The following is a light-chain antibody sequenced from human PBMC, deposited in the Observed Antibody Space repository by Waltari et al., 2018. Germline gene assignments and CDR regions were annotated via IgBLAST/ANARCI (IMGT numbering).Light chain of an antibody. CDR2: WAS. J-gene: IGKJ1*01. V-gene: IGKV4-1*01. Sequence: DIVMTQSPDSLAVSLGERATINCKSSQSVISSFNNKNYLTWFQQKAGEPPKLLIYWASTRESGVPDRFSGSGSGTDFTLTISGLQAEDVEVYYCQQYSATPPTFGQGTKVEIK. CDR1: QSVISSFNNKNY. CDR3: QQYSATPPT.